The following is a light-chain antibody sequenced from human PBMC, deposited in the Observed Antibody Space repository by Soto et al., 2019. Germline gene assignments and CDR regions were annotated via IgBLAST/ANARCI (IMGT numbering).Light chain of an antibody. CDR3: PQYKTSRLT. J-gene: IGKJ4*01. Sequence: DIQMTHSPSTLSGSVGDRVTITCMASQSIDSWLAWYQQKPGKAPKLLMYDASSLESGVSSRFSGSGSGTEFTLIISSLQPDDFATYYCPQYKTSRLTFGGGTKVDIK. CDR2: DAS. V-gene: IGKV1-5*01. CDR1: QSIDSW.